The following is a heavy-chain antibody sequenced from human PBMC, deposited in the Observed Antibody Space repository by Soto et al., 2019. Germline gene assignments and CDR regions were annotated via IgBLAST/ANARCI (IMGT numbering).Heavy chain of an antibody. CDR2: MEGDVITT. Sequence: GGFLRLSCADSGFTVNNHAMHWVRQGPGEGLEWVAGMEGDVITTSYAESVRGRFTIARDTSKNTLTLQMDSLRVEDTAIYYCVKEGRRAVGGLDLWGQGALVTVSS. CDR3: VKEGRRAVGGLDL. CDR1: GFTVNNHA. V-gene: IGHV3-23*03. D-gene: IGHD3-10*01. J-gene: IGHJ5*02.